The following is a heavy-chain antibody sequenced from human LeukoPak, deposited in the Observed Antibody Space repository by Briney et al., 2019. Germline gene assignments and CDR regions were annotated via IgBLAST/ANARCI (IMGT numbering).Heavy chain of an antibody. V-gene: IGHV4-34*01. CDR2: IYYSGST. CDR1: GGSFSGYY. J-gene: IGHJ4*02. CDR3: ARGGSCSGGSWYYGEQFVY. D-gene: IGHD2-15*01. Sequence: SGTLSLTCAVSGGSFSGYYWSWIRQPPGKGLEWIGEIYYSGSTNYNPSLKSRVTISVDTSKNQFSLKLSSVTAADTAVYYCARGGSCSGGSWYYGEQFVYWGEGALVTVS.